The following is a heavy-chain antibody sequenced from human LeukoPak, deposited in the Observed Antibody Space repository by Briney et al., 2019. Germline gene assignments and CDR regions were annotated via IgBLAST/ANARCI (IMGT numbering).Heavy chain of an antibody. CDR3: AKGIYSSGWSYFDY. D-gene: IGHD6-19*01. CDR1: GFTFSRDW. V-gene: IGHV3-23*01. CDR2: LSGSGITT. Sequence: GGSLRLSCAASGFTFSRDWMHWVRQAPGKGLEWVSTLSGSGITTYYADSVKGRFTISRDNSKNTLYLQMNSLRAEDTAVYYCAKGIYSSGWSYFDYWGHGTLVTVSS. J-gene: IGHJ4*01.